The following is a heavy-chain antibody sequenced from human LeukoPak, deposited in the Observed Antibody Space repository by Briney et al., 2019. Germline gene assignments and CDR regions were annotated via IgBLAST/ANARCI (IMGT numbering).Heavy chain of an antibody. Sequence: TGGSLRLSCAVSGLTFSSSWMDWVRQAPGKGLEWVASINPDGNKKYSADSVKGRFTISRDNAENSLYLQMNSLRVEDTAFYYCARDLAYSRLDYWGQGMLVTVS. D-gene: IGHD5-18*01. V-gene: IGHV3-7*01. CDR3: ARDLAYSRLDY. CDR1: GLTFSSSW. CDR2: INPDGNKK. J-gene: IGHJ4*02.